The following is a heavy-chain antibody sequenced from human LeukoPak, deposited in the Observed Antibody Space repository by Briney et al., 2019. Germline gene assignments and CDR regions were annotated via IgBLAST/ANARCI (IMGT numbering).Heavy chain of an antibody. Sequence: PGGSLRLSCAASGFTFSSYSMNWVRQAPGKGLEWVSSISSSSSYIYYADSVKGRFTISRDNAKNSLYLQMNSLRAEDTAVYYCARGIGHPGTSDYWGQGTLVTASS. D-gene: IGHD1-1*01. V-gene: IGHV3-21*01. J-gene: IGHJ4*02. CDR3: ARGIGHPGTSDY. CDR1: GFTFSSYS. CDR2: ISSSSSYI.